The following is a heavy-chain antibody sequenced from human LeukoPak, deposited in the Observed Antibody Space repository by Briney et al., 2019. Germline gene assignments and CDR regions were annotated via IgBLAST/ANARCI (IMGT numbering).Heavy chain of an antibody. CDR3: ASERGEEYSSGWYKTNFFDT. V-gene: IGHV4-39*07. Sequence: SETLSLTCTVSSDFFSSVTDYWAWIRQPPGKGLEWIASGDYSGGTYYNPSLESRVAISADMSKNQISLKLSSVTAADTALYYCASERGEEYSSGWYKTNFFDTWGQGTRVTVSS. J-gene: IGHJ4*02. D-gene: IGHD6-19*01. CDR1: SDFFSSVTDY. CDR2: GDYSGGT.